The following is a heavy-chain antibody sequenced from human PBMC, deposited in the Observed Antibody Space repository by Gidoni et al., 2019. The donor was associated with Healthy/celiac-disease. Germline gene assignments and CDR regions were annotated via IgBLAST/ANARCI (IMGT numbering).Heavy chain of an antibody. CDR3: AKELTTVTATAFDI. Sequence: QVQLVESGGGVVQPGRSLRLSCAASGFTFSSYGMHWVRQAPGKGLEWVAVISYDGSNKDYADSVKGRFTISRDNSKNTLYLKMNSLRAEDTAVYYCAKELTTVTATAFDIWGQGTMVTVSS. J-gene: IGHJ3*02. V-gene: IGHV3-30*18. D-gene: IGHD4-17*01. CDR2: ISYDGSNK. CDR1: GFTFSSYG.